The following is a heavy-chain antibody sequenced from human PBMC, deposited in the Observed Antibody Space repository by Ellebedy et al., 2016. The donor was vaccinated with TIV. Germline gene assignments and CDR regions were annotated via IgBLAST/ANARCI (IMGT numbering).Heavy chain of an antibody. Sequence: ASVKVSCXASGYTFTSYYMHWVRQAPGQGLEWMGWISAYNGNTNYAQKLQGRVTMTTDTSTSTAYMELRSLRSDDTAVYYCARDGSSITIFGVVISDAFDIWGQGTMVTVSS. CDR1: GYTFTSYY. J-gene: IGHJ3*02. CDR2: ISAYNGNT. V-gene: IGHV1-18*04. D-gene: IGHD3-3*01. CDR3: ARDGSSITIFGVVISDAFDI.